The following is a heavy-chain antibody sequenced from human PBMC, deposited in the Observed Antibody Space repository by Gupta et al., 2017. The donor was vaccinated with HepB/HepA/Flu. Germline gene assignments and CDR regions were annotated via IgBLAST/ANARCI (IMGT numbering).Heavy chain of an antibody. J-gene: IGHJ4*02. D-gene: IGHD3-3*01. Sequence: QMQLVQSGPEVKKPGTSVKVSCKAAGFTFTRSALQWVRQARGQRLEWIGWIVVGSGNTNYAQKFQERVTTTRDMSTSTAYMEMSSLRSEDTAVYYCAAAFDFWSGYYQFDYWGQGTLVTVSS. CDR1: GFTFTRSA. CDR3: AAAFDFWSGYYQFDY. CDR2: IVVGSGNT. V-gene: IGHV1-58*01.